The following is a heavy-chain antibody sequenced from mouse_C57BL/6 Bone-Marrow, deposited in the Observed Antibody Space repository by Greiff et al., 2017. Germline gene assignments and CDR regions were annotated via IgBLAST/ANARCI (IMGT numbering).Heavy chain of an antibody. CDR2: IYPGSGNT. D-gene: IGHD1-1*01. J-gene: IGHJ2*01. V-gene: IGHV1-76*01. CDR3: ARWDITTVALDY. CDR1: GYSFTDYY. Sequence: QVQLQQSGAELVRPGDSVKLSCTASGYSFTDYYINWVKQRPGQGLEWIARIYPGSGNTYYNEKFKGKATLTAEKSSSTAYMQLSSLTSEESAVYFCARWDITTVALDYWGQGTTLTVSS.